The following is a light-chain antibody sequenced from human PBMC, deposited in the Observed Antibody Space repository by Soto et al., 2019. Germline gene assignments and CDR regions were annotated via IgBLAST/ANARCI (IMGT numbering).Light chain of an antibody. V-gene: IGKV3-20*01. CDR1: QTVRNNY. Sequence: EKVMTQSPAPPSVSPGERATLSCRASQTVRNNYLAWYQQKPGQAPRLLIYDASSRATGIPDRFSGGGSGTDFTLTISRLEPEDFAVYYCQQFSSYPLTFGGGTKVDIK. J-gene: IGKJ4*01. CDR2: DAS. CDR3: QQFSSYPLT.